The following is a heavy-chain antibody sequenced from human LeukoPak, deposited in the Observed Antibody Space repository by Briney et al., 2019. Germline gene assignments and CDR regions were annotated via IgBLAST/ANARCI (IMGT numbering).Heavy chain of an antibody. CDR3: ARVPNTAMVPMTYYYYGMDV. CDR1: GYTFTSYY. V-gene: IGHV1-46*01. D-gene: IGHD5-18*01. CDR2: INPSGGST. J-gene: IGHJ6*02. Sequence: ASVKVSCKASGYTFTSYYMHWVRQAPGQGLEWMGIINPSGGSTSCAQKFQGRVTMTRDTSTSTVYMELSSLRSEDTAVYYCARVPNTAMVPMTYYYYGMDVWGQGTTVTVSS.